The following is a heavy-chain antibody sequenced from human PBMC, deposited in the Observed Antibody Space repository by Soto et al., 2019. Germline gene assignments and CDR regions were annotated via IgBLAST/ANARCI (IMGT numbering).Heavy chain of an antibody. CDR1: GGSISSGGYY. CDR3: ARGRYDYYYGMDV. Sequence: TLSLTCTVSGGSISSGGYYWSWIRQHPGKGLEWIGYIYYSGSTYYNPSLKSRVTISVDTSKNQFSLKLSSVTAADTAVYYCARGRYDYYYGMDVWGQGTTVTVSS. D-gene: IGHD3-3*01. V-gene: IGHV4-31*03. CDR2: IYYSGST. J-gene: IGHJ6*02.